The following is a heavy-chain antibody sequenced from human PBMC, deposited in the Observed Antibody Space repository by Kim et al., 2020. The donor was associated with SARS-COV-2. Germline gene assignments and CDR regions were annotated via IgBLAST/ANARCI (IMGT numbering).Heavy chain of an antibody. Sequence: SETLSLTCTVSGGSISSGGYYWSWIRQHPGKGLEWIGYIYYSGSTYYNPSLKSRVTISVDTSKNQFSLKLSSVTAADTAVYYCARESAEFGVVIIPDWRGWFDPWGQGTLVTVSS. CDR3: ARESAEFGVVIIPDWRGWFDP. CDR1: GGSISSGGYY. D-gene: IGHD3-3*01. CDR2: IYYSGST. J-gene: IGHJ5*02. V-gene: IGHV4-31*03.